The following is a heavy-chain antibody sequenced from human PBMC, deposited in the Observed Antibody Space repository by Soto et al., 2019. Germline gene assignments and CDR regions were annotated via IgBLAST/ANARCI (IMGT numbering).Heavy chain of an antibody. V-gene: IGHV3-33*01. CDR3: AGTSIAALYYFDY. Sequence: QVQLVESGGGVVQPGRSLRLSCAASGFTFSSYGMHWVRQAPGKGLEWVAVIWYDGSNKYYADSVKGRFTISRDNSKNTLYLQMNSLRAEDTVVYYCAGTSIAALYYFDYWGQGTLVTVSS. CDR1: GFTFSSYG. D-gene: IGHD6-6*01. CDR2: IWYDGSNK. J-gene: IGHJ4*02.